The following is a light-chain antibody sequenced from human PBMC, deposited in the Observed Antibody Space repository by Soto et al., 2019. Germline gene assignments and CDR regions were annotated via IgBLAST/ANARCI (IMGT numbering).Light chain of an antibody. CDR2: DAS. Sequence: EIVWTQSPAPLSSSPGARATLSCRASQSVRTYVAWYQQKPGQAPRLLIYDASNRATDLPDRFSGSAAGTDFTLTIRSLDPEYLAVYYCHQRSKWPLTFGGGTKVEI. CDR1: QSVRTY. J-gene: IGKJ4*02. CDR3: HQRSKWPLT. V-gene: IGKV3-11*01.